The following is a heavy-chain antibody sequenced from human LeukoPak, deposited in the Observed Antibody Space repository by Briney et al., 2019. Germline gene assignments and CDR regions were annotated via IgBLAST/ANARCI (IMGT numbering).Heavy chain of an antibody. J-gene: IGHJ4*02. V-gene: IGHV3-23*01. D-gene: IGHD4/OR15-4a*01. CDR2: ISGDGVSP. CDR3: ARDPGAFPYFFDC. Sequence: GGSLRLSCAASGFTFNNYALTWVRQTPGKGLECVSAISGDGVSPYYADSVRGRFTISRNNSKNTLYLQMNSLRVEDTAVYFCARDPGAFPYFFDCWGQGTLVTVSS. CDR1: GFTFNNYA.